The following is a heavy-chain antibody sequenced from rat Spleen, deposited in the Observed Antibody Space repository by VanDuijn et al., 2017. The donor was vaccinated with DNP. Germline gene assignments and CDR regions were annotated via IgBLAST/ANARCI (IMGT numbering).Heavy chain of an antibody. CDR1: GFTFSDYY. V-gene: IGHV5-22*01. CDR3: VRWNSGHFDY. J-gene: IGHJ2*01. D-gene: IGHD4-3*01. Sequence: EVQLVESGGGLVQPGRSLTLSCAASGFTFSDYYMAWVRQAPTKDLEWVAYIRYDGGGTKYADSVKGRFTISRDNAKNTLYLQMNSLRSEDMATYYCVRWNSGHFDYWGQGVMVTVSS. CDR2: IRYDGGGT.